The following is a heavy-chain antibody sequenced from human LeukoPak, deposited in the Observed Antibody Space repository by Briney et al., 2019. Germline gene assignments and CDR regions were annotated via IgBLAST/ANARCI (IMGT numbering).Heavy chain of an antibody. CDR2: INPNSGGT. CDR3: ARDPREVLSGSYYKGDDAFDI. D-gene: IGHD1-26*01. V-gene: IGHV1-2*02. J-gene: IGHJ3*02. CDR1: GYTFTSYD. Sequence: GASVKVSCKASGYTFTSYDINWVRQAPGQGLEWMGWINPNSGGTNYAQKFQGRVTMTRDTSISTAYMELSRLRSDDTAVYYCARDPREVLSGSYYKGDDAFDIWGQGTMVTVSS.